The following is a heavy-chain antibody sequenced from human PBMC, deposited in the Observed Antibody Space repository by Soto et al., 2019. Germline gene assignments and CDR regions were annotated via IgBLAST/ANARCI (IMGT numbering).Heavy chain of an antibody. D-gene: IGHD2-2*02. J-gene: IGHJ5*02. CDR2: INHSGST. CDR1: GGSFSGYY. Sequence: PSETLSLTCAVYGGSFSGYYWSWIRQPPGKGLEWIGEINHSGSTNYNPSLKSRVTISVDTSKNQFSLKLSSVTAADTAVYYCARLFCSSTSCYTTRWANPRGLHYPNYNWFDPWGQGTLVTVSS. CDR3: ARLFCSSTSCYTTRWANPRGLHYPNYNWFDP. V-gene: IGHV4-34*01.